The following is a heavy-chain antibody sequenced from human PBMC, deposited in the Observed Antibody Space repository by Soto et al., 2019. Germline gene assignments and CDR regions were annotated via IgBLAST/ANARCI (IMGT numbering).Heavy chain of an antibody. J-gene: IGHJ3*02. CDR1: GFTFSSYG. CDR2: ISYDGSNK. V-gene: IGHV3-30*18. D-gene: IGHD2-8*01. Sequence: GGSLRLSCAASGFTFSSYGMHWVRQAPGKGLEWVAVISYDGSNKYYADSVKGRFTISRDNSKNTLYLQMNSLRAEDTAVYYCAKDSPNVYLEAFDIWGQGTMVTVSS. CDR3: AKDSPNVYLEAFDI.